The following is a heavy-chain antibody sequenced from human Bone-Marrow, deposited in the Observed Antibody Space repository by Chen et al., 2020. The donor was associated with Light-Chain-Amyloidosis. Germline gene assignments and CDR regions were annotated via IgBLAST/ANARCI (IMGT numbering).Heavy chain of an antibody. CDR2: ISASSGGT. V-gene: IGHV1-2*02. D-gene: IGHD6-19*01. Sequence: QGPLVQSGAEVKKPGASVRVSCRASGQSLNGYYIHWVRQAPGQGLEWMGWISASSGGTDYTQKFQGRVTMTRDTSITTAYMELRSLRFDDTAIYYCAKSRQQWLVRDAFDIWGQGTMLTVSS. J-gene: IGHJ3*02. CDR1: GQSLNGYY. CDR3: AKSRQQWLVRDAFDI.